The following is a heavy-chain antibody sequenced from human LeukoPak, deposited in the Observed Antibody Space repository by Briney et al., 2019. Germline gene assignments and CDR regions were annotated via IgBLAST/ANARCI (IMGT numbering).Heavy chain of an antibody. J-gene: IGHJ4*02. Sequence: PSETLSLTCTVSGGSISSYYWGWIRQPPGKGLEWIGSVFYSGSTCYKPSLKSRVSISVDTSKNQFSLKLSSVTAADTAVYYCARQSGPYCSSWFDYWGQGALVTVSS. CDR3: ARQSGPYCSSWFDY. D-gene: IGHD6-13*01. V-gene: IGHV4-39*01. CDR1: GGSISSYY. CDR2: VFYSGST.